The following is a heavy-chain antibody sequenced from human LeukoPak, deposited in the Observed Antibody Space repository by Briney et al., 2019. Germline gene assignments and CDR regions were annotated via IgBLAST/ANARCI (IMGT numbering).Heavy chain of an antibody. CDR2: INPKSGGT. J-gene: IGHJ4*02. CDR3: ARALDTLPSYATDY. Sequence: GASVKVSCKASGYTFTSYAMNWVRQAPGQGLEWMGWINPKSGGTNYAQNFQGRVTMTRDTSISTGYMELSSLTSDDTAVYYCARALDTLPSYATDYWGQGTLVTVSS. D-gene: IGHD3-3*02. V-gene: IGHV1-2*02. CDR1: GYTFTSYA.